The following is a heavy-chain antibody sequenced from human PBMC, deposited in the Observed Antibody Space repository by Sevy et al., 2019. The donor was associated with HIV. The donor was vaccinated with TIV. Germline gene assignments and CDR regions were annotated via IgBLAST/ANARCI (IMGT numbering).Heavy chain of an antibody. J-gene: IGHJ6*02. CDR2: ISSDGSYR. D-gene: IGHD7-27*01. CDR1: GFTFGTYD. Sequence: GRSLRLSCAASGFTFGTYDMHWVRQAPGKGLEWVAIISSDGSYRYYADSVRGRFSMSRDNSKNTMYLQISGLLIEDTAVYYCAKNRPPGVCLFSRHGMDVWGRGTTVTVSS. CDR3: AKNRPPGVCLFSRHGMDV. V-gene: IGHV3-30*18.